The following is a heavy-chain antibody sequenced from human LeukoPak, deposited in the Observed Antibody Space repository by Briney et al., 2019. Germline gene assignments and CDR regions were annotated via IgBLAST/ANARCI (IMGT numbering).Heavy chain of an antibody. Sequence: SETLSLTCTVSCDSINSLDLWSWVRQPPGKGLEWIGEMYLSGTTHSNPSVKSRVTISIDKSRNQFSLNLSSVTAADTAVYYCAGLVGRYSSGLYYYYFDYWGQGTLVTVSS. D-gene: IGHD3-22*01. V-gene: IGHV4-4*02. CDR3: AGLVGRYSSGLYYYYFDY. J-gene: IGHJ4*02. CDR2: MYLSGTT. CDR1: CDSINSLDL.